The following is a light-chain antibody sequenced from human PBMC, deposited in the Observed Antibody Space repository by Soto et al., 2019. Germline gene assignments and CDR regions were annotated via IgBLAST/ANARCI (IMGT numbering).Light chain of an antibody. V-gene: IGKV1-5*03. CDR1: ESISGW. Sequence: DIQMTQSPSTLSASVGDRVTITCRASESISGWLAWYQQKPGKAPKLMMFKASTLESGVTSRFSGSGSGTEFTLSISSLQPDDFAIYYCQKYNSYPRTFGQGTNVEIK. CDR2: KAS. CDR3: QKYNSYPRT. J-gene: IGKJ1*01.